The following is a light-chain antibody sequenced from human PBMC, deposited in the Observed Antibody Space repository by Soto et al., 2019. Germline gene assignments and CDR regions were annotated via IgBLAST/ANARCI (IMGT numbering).Light chain of an antibody. CDR3: ETWDSNSHVI. CDR2: EVS. V-gene: IGLV2-14*01. Sequence: QSALTQPASVSGSPGQSITISCTGTNRDVGEYDYVSWYQQHPGKAPKVMIYEVSHRPSGVSDRFSGSSSGADRYLTISDLQSEDEANYYCETWDSNSHVIFGGGTKLTVL. J-gene: IGLJ2*01. CDR1: NRDVGEYDY.